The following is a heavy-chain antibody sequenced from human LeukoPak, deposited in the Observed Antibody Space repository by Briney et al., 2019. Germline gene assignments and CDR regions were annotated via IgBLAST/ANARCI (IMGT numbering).Heavy chain of an antibody. J-gene: IGHJ4*02. D-gene: IGHD6-13*01. Sequence: SETLSLTCAVYGGSFSGYYWSWIRQPPGKGLEWIGEINHSGSTNYNPSLKSRVTISVDTSKNQFSLKLSSVTAADAAVYYCASRIAAAGSSYYFDYWGQGTLVTDSS. CDR3: ASRIAAAGSSYYFDY. V-gene: IGHV4-34*01. CDR2: INHSGST. CDR1: GGSFSGYY.